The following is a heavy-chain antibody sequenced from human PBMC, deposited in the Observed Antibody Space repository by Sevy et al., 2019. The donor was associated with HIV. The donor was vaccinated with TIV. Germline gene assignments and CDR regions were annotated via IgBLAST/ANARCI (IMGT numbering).Heavy chain of an antibody. V-gene: IGHV1-18*01. Sequence: ASVKVSCKASGYTFTSYGISWVRQAPGQGLEWMGWISAYNGNTNYAQTLQGRVTMTTDTSTSTAYMELRSLRSDDTAVYYCARSGTDSYDYVWGSYRYPFDYWGQGTLVTVSS. CDR3: ARSGTDSYDYVWGSYRYPFDY. CDR1: GYTFTSYG. D-gene: IGHD3-16*02. J-gene: IGHJ4*02. CDR2: ISAYNGNT.